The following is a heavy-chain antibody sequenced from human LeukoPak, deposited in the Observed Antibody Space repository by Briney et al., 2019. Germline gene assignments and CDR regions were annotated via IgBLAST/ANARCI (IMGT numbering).Heavy chain of an antibody. CDR1: GGTFSSYT. CDR3: ARATGAASSLYMDV. CDR2: IIPILGIA. V-gene: IGHV1-69*02. D-gene: IGHD1-14*01. Sequence: SVKVSCKASGGTFSSYTISWVRQAPGQGLEWMGRIIPILGIANYAQKFQGRITITADKSTSTAYMELSSLRSEDTAVYYCARATGAASSLYMDVWGKGTTVTVSS. J-gene: IGHJ6*03.